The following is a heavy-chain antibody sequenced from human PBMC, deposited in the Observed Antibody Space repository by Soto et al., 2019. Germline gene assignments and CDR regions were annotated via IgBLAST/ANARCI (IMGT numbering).Heavy chain of an antibody. V-gene: IGHV3-30-3*01. J-gene: IGHJ6*02. CDR2: ISYDGSNK. D-gene: IGHD3-9*01. Sequence: PGESLKISCAASGFTFSSYAMHWVRQAPGKGLEWVAVISYDGSNKYYADSVKGRFTISRDNSKNTLYLQMNSLRAEDTAVYYCARGPTDDILTAYPPLYYGMDVWGQGTTVTVSS. CDR3: ARGPTDDILTAYPPLYYGMDV. CDR1: GFTFSSYA.